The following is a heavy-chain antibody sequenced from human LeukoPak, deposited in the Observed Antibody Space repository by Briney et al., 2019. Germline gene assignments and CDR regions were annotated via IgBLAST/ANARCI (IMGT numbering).Heavy chain of an antibody. Sequence: ASVEVSCAASGYTFTSYGISWVRQAPGQGLEWMGWISAYDGNTNYAQKLQGRVTMTTDTSTSTAYVELRSLRSDDTAVYYCARDHGRGDWFVPWGQGSLGTVSS. CDR2: ISAYDGNT. CDR1: GYTFTSYG. CDR3: ARDHGRGDWFVP. D-gene: IGHD2-15*01. V-gene: IGHV1-18*04. J-gene: IGHJ5*02.